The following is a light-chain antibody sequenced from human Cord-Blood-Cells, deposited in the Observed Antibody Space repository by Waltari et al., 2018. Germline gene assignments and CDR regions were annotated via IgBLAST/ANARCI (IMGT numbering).Light chain of an antibody. CDR2: EVS. Sequence: SALPQPAAVSGSPAQSIPISRTGATSDVGSYNLSPWYQQHPGKAPKLMIYEVSKRPSGVSNRFSGSKSGNTASLTISGLQAEDEADYYCCSYAGSSTLVFGGGTKLTVL. CDR1: TSDVGSYNL. J-gene: IGLJ2*01. CDR3: CSYAGSSTLV. V-gene: IGLV2-23*02.